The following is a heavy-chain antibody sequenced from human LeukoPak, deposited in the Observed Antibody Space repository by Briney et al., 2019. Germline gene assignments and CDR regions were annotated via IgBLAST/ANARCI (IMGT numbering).Heavy chain of an antibody. V-gene: IGHV3-21*01. Sequence: GGSLRLSCAASGFTFSTYNMNWVRQAPGKGLEWVSSISSSSSYIYYADSVKGRFTISRDNAKNSLYLQMNSLRAEDTAVYYCARPVYYDSSGYLGYWGQGTLVTVSS. D-gene: IGHD3-22*01. CDR2: ISSSSSYI. CDR3: ARPVYYDSSGYLGY. CDR1: GFTFSTYN. J-gene: IGHJ4*02.